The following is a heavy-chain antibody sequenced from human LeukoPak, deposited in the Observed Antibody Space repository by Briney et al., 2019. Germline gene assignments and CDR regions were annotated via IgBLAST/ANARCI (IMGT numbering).Heavy chain of an antibody. CDR3: ARDHAGPPGDYYYYMDV. V-gene: IGHV4-34*01. Sequence: SVTLTLTCAGYGGSFSGYYWSWIRQHPGKGLEWIGEINHSGSTNYNPSLKSRVTISVDTSKNQFSLKLSSVTAADTAVYYCARDHAGPPGDYYYYMDVWGKGTTVTVSS. J-gene: IGHJ6*03. CDR1: GGSFSGYY. D-gene: IGHD1-1*01. CDR2: INHSGST.